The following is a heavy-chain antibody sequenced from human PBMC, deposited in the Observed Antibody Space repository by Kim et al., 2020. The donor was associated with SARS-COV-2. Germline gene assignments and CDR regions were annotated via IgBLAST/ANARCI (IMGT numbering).Heavy chain of an antibody. Sequence: GGSLRLSCATSGFTFESYFMNWVRQAPGKGLQWVSGISNSDGRIMYADSAKGRFRISRDSSKKTVYLQMNRMRAEDTAVYYCAKQFHSDSFYFDSWGQGILVTVSS. CDR2: ISNSDGRI. CDR1: GFTFESYF. J-gene: IGHJ4*02. CDR3: AKQFHSDSFYFDS. D-gene: IGHD4-4*01. V-gene: IGHV3-23*01.